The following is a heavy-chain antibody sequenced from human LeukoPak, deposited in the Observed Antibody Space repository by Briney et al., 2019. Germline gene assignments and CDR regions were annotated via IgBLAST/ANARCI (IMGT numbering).Heavy chain of an antibody. CDR2: INSGGRP. D-gene: IGHD2-2*02. V-gene: IGHV3-64D*06. Sequence: GGSLRLSCSASGFTFSGYAMDWVRQAPGKGLQFVSAINSGGRPYYADAVKDRFTISRDNSKNTLYLEMSSLRVEDTAVYYCVKGYIWAPRDYFDYWGQGTLVTVSS. CDR1: GFTFSGYA. J-gene: IGHJ4*02. CDR3: VKGYIWAPRDYFDY.